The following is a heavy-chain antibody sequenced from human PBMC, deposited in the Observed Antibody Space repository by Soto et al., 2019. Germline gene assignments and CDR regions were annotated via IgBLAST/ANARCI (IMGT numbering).Heavy chain of an antibody. CDR2: ISYDGSDQ. Sequence: QVQLVESGGGVVQPGRSLRLSCAASGFTFSGNGMHWFRQAPGKGLEWVAGISYDGSDQYYVESVKGRFTISRDNSKNTLSLQMESLRAEDTAVYFWGRFSGTYWDYWGQGTLVTVSS. J-gene: IGHJ4*02. CDR3: GRFSGTYWDY. CDR1: GFTFSGNG. D-gene: IGHD1-26*01. V-gene: IGHV3-30*03.